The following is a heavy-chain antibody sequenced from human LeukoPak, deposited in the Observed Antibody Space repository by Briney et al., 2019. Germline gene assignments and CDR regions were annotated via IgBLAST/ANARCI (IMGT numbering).Heavy chain of an antibody. V-gene: IGHV3-30*18. CDR1: GFTFSGFD. Sequence: GGSLRLSCAASGFTFSGFDMYWVHQAPGKGLEWVAVISHDGSHTQHADSVKGRFTISRDNSKRTLYLQMNSLRPEDTAVYFCVKDRADHYSFDSWGQGTLVTVSS. D-gene: IGHD4-11*01. CDR2: ISHDGSHT. CDR3: VKDRADHYSFDS. J-gene: IGHJ4*02.